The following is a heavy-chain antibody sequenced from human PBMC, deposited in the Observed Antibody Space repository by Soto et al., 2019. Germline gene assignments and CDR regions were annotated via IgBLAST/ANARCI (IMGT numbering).Heavy chain of an antibody. D-gene: IGHD3-3*01. V-gene: IGHV4-59*01. Sequence: PSETLSLTCTVSGGSISSYYWSWIRQPPGKGLEWIGYIYYSGSTNYNPSLKSRVTISVDTSKNQFSLKLSSVTAADTAVYYCARGGSGYPFDYWGQGTLVTVSS. CDR1: GGSISSYY. J-gene: IGHJ4*02. CDR2: IYYSGST. CDR3: ARGGSGYPFDY.